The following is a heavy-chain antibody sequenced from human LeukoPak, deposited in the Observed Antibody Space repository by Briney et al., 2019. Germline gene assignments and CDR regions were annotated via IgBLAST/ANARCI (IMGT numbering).Heavy chain of an antibody. J-gene: IGHJ4*02. CDR1: GYSISSGYY. CDR2: VYTSGST. CDR3: ARGGVLWFGELVD. D-gene: IGHD3-10*01. Sequence: SETLSLTCTVSGYSISSGYYWGWIRQPPGKGLEWIGRVYTSGSTNYNPSLKSRVTISVDTSKNQFSLKLSSVTAADTAVYYCARGGVLWFGELVDWGQGTLVTVSS. V-gene: IGHV4-38-2*02.